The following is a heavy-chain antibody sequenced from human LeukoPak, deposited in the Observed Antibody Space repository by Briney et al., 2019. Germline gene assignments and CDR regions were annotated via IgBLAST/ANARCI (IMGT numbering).Heavy chain of an antibody. Sequence: ASVKVSCKASGYTFTSYGISWIRQAPGQGPEWMGWINPNSGGTNYAQKFQGRVTMTRDTSISTTYMELSSLRSDDTAVYYCARASPLNVLQIRSEDYWGQGTLVTVSS. J-gene: IGHJ4*02. D-gene: IGHD5-24*01. CDR1: GYTFTSYG. CDR3: ARASPLNVLQIRSEDY. CDR2: INPNSGGT. V-gene: IGHV1-2*02.